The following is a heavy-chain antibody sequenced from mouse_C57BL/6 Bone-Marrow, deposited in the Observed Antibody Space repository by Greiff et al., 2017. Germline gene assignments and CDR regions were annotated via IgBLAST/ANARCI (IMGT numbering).Heavy chain of an antibody. CDR3: TKSYYSIYYYAMDY. CDR2: IWRGGST. J-gene: IGHJ4*01. D-gene: IGHD2-5*01. Sequence: VHLVESGPGLVQPSQSLSITCTVSGFSLTSYGVHWVRQSPGRGLEWLGVIWRGGSTDYNAAFMSRLSITKDNSKSQVFFKMNSLQADDTAIYYSTKSYYSIYYYAMDYWGQGTSVTVSS. V-gene: IGHV2-5*01. CDR1: GFSLTSYG.